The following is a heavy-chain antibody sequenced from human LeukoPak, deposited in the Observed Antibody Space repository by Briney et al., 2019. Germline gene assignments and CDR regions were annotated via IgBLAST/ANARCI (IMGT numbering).Heavy chain of an antibody. CDR3: AKDPTGGGSGSRNFDY. D-gene: IGHD3-10*01. Sequence: GGSLRLSRAASGFTFSSYAMTWVRQAPGKGLEWVSAISASGYTTYYADSVKGRFTISRDNSKNTLYLQMNSLRADDTAVYYCAKDPTGGGSGSRNFDYWGQGTLVTVSS. J-gene: IGHJ4*02. CDR2: ISASGYTT. V-gene: IGHV3-23*01. CDR1: GFTFSSYA.